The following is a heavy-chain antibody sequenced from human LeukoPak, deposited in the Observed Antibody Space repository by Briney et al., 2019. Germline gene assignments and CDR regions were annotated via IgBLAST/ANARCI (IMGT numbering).Heavy chain of an antibody. CDR3: ARDRVNIEVAGIFY. CDR1: GYTFTAYY. Sequence: ASVKVSCKTSGYTFTAYYMHWARQAPGQRLEWMGWINPKSGGTNYAQKFQGRVTMTRDTSTSTVYMEVSSLGSDDTAVYYCARDRVNIEVAGIFYWGQGTLVTVSS. D-gene: IGHD6-19*01. V-gene: IGHV1-2*02. J-gene: IGHJ4*02. CDR2: INPKSGGT.